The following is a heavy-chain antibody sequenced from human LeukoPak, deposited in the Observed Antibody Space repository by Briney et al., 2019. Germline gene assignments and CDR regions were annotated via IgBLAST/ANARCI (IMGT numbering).Heavy chain of an antibody. CDR1: GFTFNTYS. CDR3: ARDPQYQLLYGAFDI. J-gene: IGHJ3*02. D-gene: IGHD2-2*02. V-gene: IGHV3-21*01. Sequence: PGGSLRLSCAASGFTFNTYSMNWVRQTPGKGLEWVSSISSSSRYIYYADSVKGRFTISRDNAKNSLYLQMNSLRAEDTAVYYCARDPQYQLLYGAFDIWGQGTMVTVSS. CDR2: ISSSSRYI.